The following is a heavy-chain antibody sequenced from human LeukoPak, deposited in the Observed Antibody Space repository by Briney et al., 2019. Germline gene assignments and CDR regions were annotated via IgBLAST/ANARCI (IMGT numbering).Heavy chain of an antibody. CDR2: INKDGSAT. V-gene: IGHV3-43*02. CDR1: GFTFDAYA. CDR3: ETWAFYHSLDV. J-gene: IGHJ6*02. Sequence: GGSLRLSCEASGFTFDAYAMNWVRQASGKGLEWASLINKDGSATDYADSVKGRFTIYRDNSKNSLYLQMNSLRSEDTALYDCETWAFYHSLDVWGQGTTVTVSS. D-gene: IGHD1-14*01.